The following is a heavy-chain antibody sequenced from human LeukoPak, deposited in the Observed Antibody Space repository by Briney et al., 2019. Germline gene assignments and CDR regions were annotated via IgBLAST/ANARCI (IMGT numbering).Heavy chain of an antibody. Sequence: ASVKVSCKASGYTFIGYYIHWVRQAPGQGLEWMGWIIPHSGGTKFAQKFQGRVTMTRDTSISTAYMELSRLRSDDTAVYYCARSPGGSSWYLKWGQGTLVTVSS. CDR2: IIPHSGGT. J-gene: IGHJ4*02. V-gene: IGHV1-2*02. D-gene: IGHD6-13*01. CDR3: ARSPGGSSWYLK. CDR1: GYTFIGYY.